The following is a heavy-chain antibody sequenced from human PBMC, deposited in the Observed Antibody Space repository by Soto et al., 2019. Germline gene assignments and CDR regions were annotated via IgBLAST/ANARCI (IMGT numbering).Heavy chain of an antibody. CDR1: GFTFSSYA. J-gene: IGHJ3*02. D-gene: IGHD5-18*01. CDR3: AKGFEGSWMALWSPGGFDI. CDR2: ISRSGGST. Sequence: EVQLLESGGGLVQPGASLRLSCAASGFTFSSYAMSWVRQAPGQGLEWVSTISRSGGSTYYAEPVKGRFTISRDNSKNTLYLQTHSRRAEDTAVYYCAKGFEGSWMALWSPGGFDIWGQGTMVTVSS. V-gene: IGHV3-23*01.